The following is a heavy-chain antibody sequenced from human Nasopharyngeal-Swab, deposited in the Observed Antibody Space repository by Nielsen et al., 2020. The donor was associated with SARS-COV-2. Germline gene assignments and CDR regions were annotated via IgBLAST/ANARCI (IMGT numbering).Heavy chain of an antibody. CDR2: IKQDGSEK. CDR1: GFTFSSYW. CDR3: AKNQLLIYDGFNL. D-gene: IGHD2-2*01. J-gene: IGHJ3*01. V-gene: IGHV3-7*03. Sequence: GESLKISCAASGFTFSSYWMSWVRQAPGKGLEWVANIKQDGSEKYYLDSVKGRFTISRDNAKNSLYLQMNSLRAEDTALYYCAKNQLLIYDGFNLWGQGTMVTVSS.